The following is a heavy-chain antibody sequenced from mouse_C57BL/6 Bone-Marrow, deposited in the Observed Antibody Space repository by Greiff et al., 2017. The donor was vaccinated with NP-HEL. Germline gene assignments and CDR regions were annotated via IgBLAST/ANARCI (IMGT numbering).Heavy chain of an antibody. J-gene: IGHJ4*01. Sequence: EVKLVESGGDLVKPGGSLKLSCAASGFTFSSYGMSWVRQTPDKRLEWVATISSGGSYTYYPDSVKGRFTISRYNAKNTLYLQMSSLKSEDTAMYYCARHPYAMDYWGQGTSVTASS. CDR1: GFTFSSYG. V-gene: IGHV5-6*01. CDR2: ISSGGSYT. CDR3: ARHPYAMDY.